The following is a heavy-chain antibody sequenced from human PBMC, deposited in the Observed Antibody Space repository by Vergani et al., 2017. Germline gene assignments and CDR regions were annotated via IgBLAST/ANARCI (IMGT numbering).Heavy chain of an antibody. V-gene: IGHV1-46*03. Sequence: QVQLVQSGAEVKKPGASVKVSCKASGYTFTSYYMHWVRQAPGQGLEWLGIINPSGGSTSYAQKFQGRVTMTRDTSTSTVYMELSSLRSEDTAVYYCARNGITTDAFDIWGQGTMVTVSS. D-gene: IGHD1-1*01. CDR2: INPSGGST. CDR1: GYTFTSYY. J-gene: IGHJ3*02. CDR3: ARNGITTDAFDI.